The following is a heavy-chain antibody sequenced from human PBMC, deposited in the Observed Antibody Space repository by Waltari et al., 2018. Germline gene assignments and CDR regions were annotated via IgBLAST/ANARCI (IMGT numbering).Heavy chain of an antibody. J-gene: IGHJ5*02. D-gene: IGHD1-26*01. CDR1: GGSFSGYY. V-gene: IGHV4-34*01. CDR3: ARDLARYMVGATRGA. CDR2: INQKGST. Sequence: QVQLQQWGAGLLKPSETLSLTCAVYGGSFSGYYWSWIRQPPGKGLEWIGEINQKGSTNYNPSLKRRVTISVDTSKNQFSLKLSSVTAADTAVYYCARDLARYMVGATRGAWGQGTLVTVSS.